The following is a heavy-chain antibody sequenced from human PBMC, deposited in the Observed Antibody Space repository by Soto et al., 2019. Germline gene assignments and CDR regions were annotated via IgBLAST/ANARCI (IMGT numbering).Heavy chain of an antibody. J-gene: IGHJ5*02. D-gene: IGHD3-16*01. CDR1: GFTFSSYG. CDR2: IWYDGSNK. V-gene: IGHV3-33*01. CDR3: ARAQRGLVWFDP. Sequence: PGGSLRLSCAASGFTFSSYGMHWVRQAPGKGLEWVAVIWYDGSNKYYADSVKGRFTISRDNSKNTLYLQMNSLRAEDTAVYYCARAQRGLVWFDPWGQGTLVTVS.